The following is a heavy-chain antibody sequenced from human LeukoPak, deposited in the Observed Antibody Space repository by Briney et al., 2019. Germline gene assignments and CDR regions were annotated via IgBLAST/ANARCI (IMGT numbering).Heavy chain of an antibody. Sequence: ASVKVSCKASGCTFTGYYMHWVRQAPGQGLVWMGWINPNSGGTNYAQKFQGRVTMTRDTSISTAYMELSRLRSDDTAVYYCARVKSDSSRYGTNYFDYWGQGTLVTVSS. CDR2: INPNSGGT. CDR1: GCTFTGYY. D-gene: IGHD3-22*01. J-gene: IGHJ4*02. V-gene: IGHV1-2*02. CDR3: ARVKSDSSRYGTNYFDY.